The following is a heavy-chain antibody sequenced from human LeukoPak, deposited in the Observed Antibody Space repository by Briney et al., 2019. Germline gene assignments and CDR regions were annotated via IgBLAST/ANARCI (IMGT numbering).Heavy chain of an antibody. V-gene: IGHV3-11*01. CDR2: ISSSGSTI. CDR1: GFTFSDYY. Sequence: GGSLRLSCAASGFTFSDYYMSWIRQAPGKGLEWVSYISSSGSTIYNADSVKGRFTISRDNAKNSLYLQMNSLRAEDTAVYYCARSGQWLAENNFDYWGQGTLVTVSS. CDR3: ARSGQWLAENNFDY. J-gene: IGHJ4*02. D-gene: IGHD6-19*01.